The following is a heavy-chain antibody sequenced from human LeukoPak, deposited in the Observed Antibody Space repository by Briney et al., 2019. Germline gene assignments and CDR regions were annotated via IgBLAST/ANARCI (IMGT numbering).Heavy chain of an antibody. Sequence: GGSLRLSCAASGFTFSSYAMSWVRQAPGKGLEWVSAISGSGGSSYYADSVKGRFTISRDNSKNTLYLQMNSLRAEDTAVYYCAKEGLGIMITFGGVNWGQGTLVTVSS. CDR2: ISGSGGSS. CDR1: GFTFSSYA. J-gene: IGHJ4*02. V-gene: IGHV3-23*01. D-gene: IGHD3-16*01. CDR3: AKEGLGIMITFGGVN.